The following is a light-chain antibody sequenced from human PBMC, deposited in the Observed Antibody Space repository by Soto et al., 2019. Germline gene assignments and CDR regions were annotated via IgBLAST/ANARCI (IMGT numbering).Light chain of an antibody. Sequence: DIVMTQSPLSLPVTHGEPASISCRSSQSLLHSNGYTYLDWYLQKPGQSPLLLIYLGSNRASGVPDRFSGSGSGTDFTLKISRVEAEDVGVYYCMQAQQTPWTFGQGTKVEIK. CDR3: MQAQQTPWT. CDR1: QSLLHSNGYTY. CDR2: LGS. J-gene: IGKJ1*01. V-gene: IGKV2-28*01.